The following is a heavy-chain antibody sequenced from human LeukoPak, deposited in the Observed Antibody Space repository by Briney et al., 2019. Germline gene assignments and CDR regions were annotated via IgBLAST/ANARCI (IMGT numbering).Heavy chain of an antibody. CDR3: ARVTGYMTEDYFDY. J-gene: IGHJ4*02. CDR1: GGSFSGYY. CDR2: INHSGST. V-gene: IGHV4-34*01. Sequence: PSETLSLTFAVYGGSFSGYYWSWIRQPPGKELEWIGEINHSGSTNYNPSLKSRVTISVDTSKNQCSLRLSSVTAADTAVYYCARVTGYMTEDYFDYWGQGTLITVSS. D-gene: IGHD6-13*01.